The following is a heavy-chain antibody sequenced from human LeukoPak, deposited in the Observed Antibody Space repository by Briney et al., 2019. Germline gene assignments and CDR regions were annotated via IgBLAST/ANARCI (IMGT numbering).Heavy chain of an antibody. J-gene: IGHJ4*02. Sequence: PSETLSLTCTVSGGSISSHYWSWIRQPPGKGLEWIGYLYYTGSTNYNPSLKSRVTLSVDTSKNNFSLKMSSVTAADTAVYYCARAVSSGYFDYWGQGTLVTVSS. CDR2: LYYTGST. CDR1: GGSISSHY. CDR3: ARAVSSGYFDY. V-gene: IGHV4-59*11. D-gene: IGHD6-25*01.